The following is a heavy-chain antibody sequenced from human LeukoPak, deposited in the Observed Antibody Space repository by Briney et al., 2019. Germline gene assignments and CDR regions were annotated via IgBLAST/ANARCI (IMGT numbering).Heavy chain of an antibody. J-gene: IGHJ4*02. CDR3: ARPYGSGSFDY. Sequence: PSEILSLTCTVSGGSISSSSYYWGWIRQPPGKGLEWIGSIYYSGSTYYNPSLKSRVTISVDTSKNQFSLKLSSVTAADTAVYYCARPYGSGSFDYRGQGTLVTVSS. CDR1: GGSISSSSYY. CDR2: IYYSGST. D-gene: IGHD3-10*01. V-gene: IGHV4-39*01.